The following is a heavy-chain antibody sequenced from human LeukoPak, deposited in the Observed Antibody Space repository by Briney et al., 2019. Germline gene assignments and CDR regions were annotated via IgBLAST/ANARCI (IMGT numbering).Heavy chain of an antibody. CDR1: GYTFTSYG. CDR3: ARVMPAAAGGDAFDI. V-gene: IGHV1-18*01. D-gene: IGHD6-13*01. CDR2: ISAYNDNT. J-gene: IGHJ3*02. Sequence: ASVKVSCKASGYTFTSYGISWVRPAPGQGLEWMGWISAYNDNTKYAQKLQGRVTMTADTPTSPAYMDLRSLRPDDPAVYYCARVMPAAAGGDAFDIWGQGTMVTVSS.